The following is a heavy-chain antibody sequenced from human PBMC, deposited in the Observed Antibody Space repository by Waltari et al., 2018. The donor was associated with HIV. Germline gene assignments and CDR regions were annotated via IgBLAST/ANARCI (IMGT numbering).Heavy chain of an antibody. Sequence: EVQLVQSGAEVKQPGESLKISCKGSGYSVISFWIGRVRQMPGKGLEWMGIIYPGDSDTRYSPSFQGQVTISADKPINSACLQGSSLKASDTAMYYWARQYPPLLWFGESPNYFDYWGQGTLVTVSS. V-gene: IGHV5-51*04. CDR1: GYSVISFW. D-gene: IGHD3-10*01. J-gene: IGHJ4*02. CDR2: IYPGDSDT. CDR3: ARQYPPLLWFGESPNYFDY.